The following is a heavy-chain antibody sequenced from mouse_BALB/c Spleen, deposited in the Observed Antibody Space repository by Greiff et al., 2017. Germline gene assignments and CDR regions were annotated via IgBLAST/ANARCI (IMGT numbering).Heavy chain of an antibody. Sequence: VQLKQSGPELVKPGASMTISCTASGYSFTGYTMNWVKQSHGKNLEWIGLINPYNGGTSYNQKFKGKATLTVDKSSSTAYMELLSLTSEDSAVYYCARWEANWEDFDYWGQGTTLTVSS. CDR2: INPYNGGT. CDR3: ARWEANWEDFDY. D-gene: IGHD4-1*01. CDR1: GYSFTGYT. V-gene: IGHV1-18*01. J-gene: IGHJ2*01.